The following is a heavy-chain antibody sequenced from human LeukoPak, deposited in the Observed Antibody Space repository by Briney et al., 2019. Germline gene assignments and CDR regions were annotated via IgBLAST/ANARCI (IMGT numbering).Heavy chain of an antibody. Sequence: SETLSLTCTVSGDSISSSYYYWGWIRQPPGKGLEWIGSIYYSGSTNYNPSLKSRVTISVDTSKNQFSLKLSSVTAADTAVYYCARVSELLPAFDIWGQGAMVTVSS. CDR1: GDSISSSYYY. J-gene: IGHJ3*02. CDR2: IYYSGST. CDR3: ARVSELLPAFDI. V-gene: IGHV4-39*07. D-gene: IGHD1-26*01.